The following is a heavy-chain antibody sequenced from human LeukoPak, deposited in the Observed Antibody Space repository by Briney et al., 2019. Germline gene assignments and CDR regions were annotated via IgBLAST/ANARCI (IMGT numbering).Heavy chain of an antibody. D-gene: IGHD6-19*01. V-gene: IGHV4-34*01. CDR3: ARGEAVAVGGFDY. Sequence: SETLSLTCAVYGGSFSGYYWSWIRQPPGKGQEWIGEINHSGSTNYNPSLKSRVTISVDTSKNQFSLKLSSVTAADTAVYYCARGEAVAVGGFDYWGQGTLVTVSS. CDR1: GGSFSGYY. J-gene: IGHJ4*02. CDR2: INHSGST.